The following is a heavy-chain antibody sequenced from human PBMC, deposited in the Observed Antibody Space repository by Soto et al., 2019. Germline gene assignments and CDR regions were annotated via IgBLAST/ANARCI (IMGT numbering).Heavy chain of an antibody. V-gene: IGHV4-59*08. CDR1: GGSISSYY. CDR2: IYYSGST. D-gene: IGHD3-3*01. CDR3: ARHGGEAIFGVVIAADMDV. Sequence: PETLSLTCTVSGGSISSYYWSWIRQPPGKGLEWIGYIYYSGSTNYNPSLKSRVTISVDTSKNQFSLKLSSVTAADTAVYYCARHGGEAIFGVVIAADMDVWGKGTTVTVSS. J-gene: IGHJ6*03.